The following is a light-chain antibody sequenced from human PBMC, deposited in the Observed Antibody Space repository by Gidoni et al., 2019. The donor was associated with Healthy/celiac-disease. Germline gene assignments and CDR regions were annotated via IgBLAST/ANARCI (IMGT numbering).Light chain of an antibody. CDR2: WAS. J-gene: IGKJ3*01. Sequence: VSLGERATINCKSSQSVLYSSNNKNYLAWYQQKPGQPPKLLIYWASTRESGVPDRFSGSGSGTDFTLTISSLQAEDVAVYYCQQYYSTPTFGPGTKVDIK. V-gene: IGKV4-1*01. CDR3: QQYYSTPT. CDR1: QSVLYSSNNKNY.